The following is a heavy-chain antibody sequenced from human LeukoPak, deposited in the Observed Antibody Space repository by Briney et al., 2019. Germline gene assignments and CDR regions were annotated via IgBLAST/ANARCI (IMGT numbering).Heavy chain of an antibody. CDR3: ARAYSSSSEVDY. CDR2: IYYSGST. V-gene: IGHV4-31*03. Sequence: SETLSLACTVYGGSISSDGYYWTWIRQHPGKGLKWIGYIYYSGSTYYNPSLKSRVTISVDTSKNQFSLKLSSVTAADTAVYYCARAYSSSSEVDYWGQGTLVTVSS. D-gene: IGHD6-6*01. J-gene: IGHJ4*02. CDR1: GGSISSDGYY.